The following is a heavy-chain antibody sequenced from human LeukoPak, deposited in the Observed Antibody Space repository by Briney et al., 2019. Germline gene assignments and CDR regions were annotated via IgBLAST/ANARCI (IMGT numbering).Heavy chain of an antibody. Sequence: SETLSLTCAVYGGSFSGYYWSSLRQPPGQGLEWIGEINHSGSTNYNPSLKSQVTISVDTSKNQFSLKLSSVTAADTAVYYCARGRETIVVVPAAYTHYYYYMDVWGKGTTVTVSS. V-gene: IGHV4-34*01. CDR1: GGSFSGYY. D-gene: IGHD2-2*01. CDR3: ARGRETIVVVPAAYTHYYYYMDV. J-gene: IGHJ6*03. CDR2: INHSGST.